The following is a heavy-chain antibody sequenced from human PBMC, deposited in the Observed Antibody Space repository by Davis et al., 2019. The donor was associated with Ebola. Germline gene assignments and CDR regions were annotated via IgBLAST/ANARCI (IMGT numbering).Heavy chain of an antibody. J-gene: IGHJ4*02. Sequence: GESLKISCAASGFTISRNYMSWVRQAPGKGLEWVSLIYTHDNTNYADSLKGRFTVSRDDANNSLYLQVNSLRGEDTAVYYCARDPHDYGGADYWGQGTLVSVSS. V-gene: IGHV3-53*01. D-gene: IGHD4-23*01. CDR2: IYTHDNT. CDR1: GFTISRNY. CDR3: ARDPHDYGGADY.